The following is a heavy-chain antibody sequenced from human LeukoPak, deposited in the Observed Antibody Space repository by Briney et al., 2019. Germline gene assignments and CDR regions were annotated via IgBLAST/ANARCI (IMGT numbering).Heavy chain of an antibody. CDR2: INQSGRT. D-gene: IGHD6-13*01. J-gene: IGHJ6*03. CDR3: ARLGYTKSSNYYYYYLDV. V-gene: IGHV4-34*01. CDR1: GASLSGYY. Sequence: SETLSLTCGVSGASLSGYYWNWIRQPPGKGREWIGEINQSGRTNYNSSLKIRVTISADMSKNQFSLKLSSVTAADTAVYYCARLGYTKSSNYYYYYLDVWGEGTSVTVSS.